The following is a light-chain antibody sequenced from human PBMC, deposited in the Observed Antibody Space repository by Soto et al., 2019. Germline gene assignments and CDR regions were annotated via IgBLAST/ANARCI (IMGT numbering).Light chain of an antibody. CDR3: QQYNNWPPWT. J-gene: IGKJ1*01. Sequence: EIVMTQSPATLSVSPGERATLSCRAIQCVSSNLAWYQQKPGQAPRLLIYGASTRATGIPARFSGSGSGTEFTLTISSLQSEDFAVYYCQQYNNWPPWTFGQGTKV. CDR2: GAS. V-gene: IGKV3-15*01. CDR1: QCVSSN.